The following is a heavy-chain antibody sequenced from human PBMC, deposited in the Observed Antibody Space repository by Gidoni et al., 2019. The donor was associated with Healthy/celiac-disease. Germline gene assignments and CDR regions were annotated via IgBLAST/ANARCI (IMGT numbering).Heavy chain of an antibody. J-gene: IGHJ6*02. Sequence: GSTYYADSVKGRFTISRDNSKNTLYLQMNSLRAEDTAVYYCAKVRVDYYYYGMDVWGQGTTVTVSS. CDR2: GST. CDR3: AKVRVDYYYYGMDV. V-gene: IGHV3-23*01.